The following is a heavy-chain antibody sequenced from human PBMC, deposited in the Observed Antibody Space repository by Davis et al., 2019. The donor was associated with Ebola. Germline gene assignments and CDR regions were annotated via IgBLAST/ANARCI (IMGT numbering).Heavy chain of an antibody. Sequence: MPSETLPLTCAVHGGSFSGYYWTWIRQPPGKGLEWIGEINYSGSTNYNPSLKSRVTISVDTSKNQFSLKLSSVTAADTAVYYCARGGGFGGYGMDVWGQGTTVTVSS. CDR2: INYSGST. J-gene: IGHJ6*02. CDR3: ARGGGFGGYGMDV. CDR1: GGSFSGYY. D-gene: IGHD3-10*01. V-gene: IGHV4-34*01.